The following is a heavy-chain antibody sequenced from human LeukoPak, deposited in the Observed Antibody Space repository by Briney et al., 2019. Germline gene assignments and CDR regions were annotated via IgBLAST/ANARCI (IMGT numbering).Heavy chain of an antibody. D-gene: IGHD3-10*01. CDR1: GFTFGSYA. Sequence: PGGSLRLSCAASGFTFGSYAMSWVRQAPGKGLEWVSAISGSGGSTYYADSVKGRFTISRDNSKNTLYLQMNSLRAEDTAVYYCAKDIGELAMVRGYFDYWGQGTLVTVSS. CDR2: ISGSGGST. J-gene: IGHJ4*02. CDR3: AKDIGELAMVRGYFDY. V-gene: IGHV3-23*01.